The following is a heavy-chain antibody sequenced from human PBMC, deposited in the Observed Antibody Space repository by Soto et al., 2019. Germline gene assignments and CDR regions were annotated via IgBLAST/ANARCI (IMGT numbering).Heavy chain of an antibody. Sequence: GALIPCCAAAGFPLHNARMHCVRQAPGKGLEWVGRIKTKTDGGTTDYAAPVKGRFTISRDDSKNTLYLQMNSLKTEDTAVYYCTTDLTMILVDFDYWGQGP. J-gene: IGHJ4*02. CDR2: IKTKTDGGTT. CDR3: TTDLTMILVDFDY. V-gene: IGHV3-15*07. D-gene: IGHD3-22*01. CDR1: GFPLHNAR.